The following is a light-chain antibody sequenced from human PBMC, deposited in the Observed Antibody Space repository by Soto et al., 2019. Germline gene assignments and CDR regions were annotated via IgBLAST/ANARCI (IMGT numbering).Light chain of an antibody. CDR1: QSVGSN. CDR3: QQYNNWPPDRT. CDR2: GAS. Sequence: EIVMTQSPATLSVSPGERATLSCRASQSVGSNLAWYQQKPGQAPRRLIYGASTRATGIPAKVSGSGSGTEFNLTNSSLQSEDFAIYFCQQYNNWPPDRTFGQGTKVEIK. J-gene: IGKJ1*01. V-gene: IGKV3-15*01.